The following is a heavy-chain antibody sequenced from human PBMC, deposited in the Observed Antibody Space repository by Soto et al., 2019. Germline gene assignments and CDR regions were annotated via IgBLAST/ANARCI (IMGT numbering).Heavy chain of an antibody. CDR2: IHLSGRV. CDR1: DGTFIDYY. J-gene: IGHJ5*02. CDR3: ARTPTRGASAWLDP. V-gene: IGHV4-34*01. D-gene: IGHD1-26*01. Sequence: SETLSLTSAIYDGTFIDYYWRWIRQTTGKGLEWIGEIHLSGRVNFTPSLKSRTSLSMDTSRNQFLLTLRSVTAADTAVYFCARTPTRGASAWLDPWGRGHLVTVSS.